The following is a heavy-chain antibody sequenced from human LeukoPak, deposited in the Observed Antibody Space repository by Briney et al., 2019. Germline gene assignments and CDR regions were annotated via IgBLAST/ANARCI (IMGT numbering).Heavy chain of an antibody. J-gene: IGHJ4*02. Sequence: NPSETLSLTCAVSGYSISSGYYWGWIRQPPGKGLEWIGSIYYSGSTYYNPSLKSRVTIPIDTSKNQFSLKLSSVTAADTAVYYCARHRQQLVDYWGQGTLVTVSS. V-gene: IGHV4-38-2*01. D-gene: IGHD6-13*01. CDR3: ARHRQQLVDY. CDR1: GYSISSGYY. CDR2: IYYSGST.